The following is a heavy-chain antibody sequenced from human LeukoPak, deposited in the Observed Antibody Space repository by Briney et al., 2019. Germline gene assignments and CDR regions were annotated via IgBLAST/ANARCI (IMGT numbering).Heavy chain of an antibody. CDR3: AKFWSGYNNWFDP. CDR2: ISGSGGST. J-gene: IGHJ5*02. Sequence: GGSLRLSCAASGFTFGSYAMSWVRQAPGKGLEWVSAISGSGGSTYYADSVKGQFTISRDNSKNTLYLQMNSLRAEDTAVYYCAKFWSGYNNWFDPWGQGTLVTVSS. CDR1: GFTFGSYA. V-gene: IGHV3-23*01. D-gene: IGHD3-3*01.